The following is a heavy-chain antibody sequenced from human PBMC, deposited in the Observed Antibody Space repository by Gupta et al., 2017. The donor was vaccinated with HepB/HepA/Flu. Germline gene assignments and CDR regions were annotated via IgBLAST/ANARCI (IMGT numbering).Heavy chain of an antibody. CDR1: GFSFTSHW. J-gene: IGHJ4*02. Sequence: EVQLVVSGGGVVQLGGSLRLSCAAAGFSFTSHWMDWFRQAPGKGLEWVANIKQDGGVKCYVDSVKGRFTIAKDNTKNSVYLQMNNLRYEDSAIYYCVSGDLFDYWGQGTLVTVSS. CDR2: IKQDGGVK. V-gene: IGHV3-7*01. D-gene: IGHD7-27*01. CDR3: VSGDLFDY.